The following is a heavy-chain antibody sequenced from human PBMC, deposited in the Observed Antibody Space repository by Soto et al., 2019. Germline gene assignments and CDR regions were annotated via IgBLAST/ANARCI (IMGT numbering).Heavy chain of an antibody. Sequence: EVQLVESGGGLVQPEGSLRLSCAASGFTVSTKYMSWVRQAPGKGLEWVSVIYSGGSTFYADSVRGRFTISRDNSKNTVNLQMNSLRAEDTAVYYCARDPWAADYWGQGTLVTVSP. D-gene: IGHD3-16*01. V-gene: IGHV3-66*01. J-gene: IGHJ4*02. CDR1: GFTVSTKY. CDR2: IYSGGST. CDR3: ARDPWAADY.